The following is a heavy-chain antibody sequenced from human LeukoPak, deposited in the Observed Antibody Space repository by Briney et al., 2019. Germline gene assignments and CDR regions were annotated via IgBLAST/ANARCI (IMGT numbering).Heavy chain of an antibody. V-gene: IGHV1-2*04. J-gene: IGHJ4*02. CDR1: GYTFTGYY. CDR2: INPNSGGT. CDR3: ARRQGFDYGDFFDY. D-gene: IGHD4-17*01. Sequence: ASVKVSCKASGYTFTGYYMHWVRQAPGQGLEWMGWINPNSGGTNYAQKFQGWVTMTRDTSISTAYMELSRLRSDDTAVYYCARRQGFDYGDFFDYWGQGTLVTVSS.